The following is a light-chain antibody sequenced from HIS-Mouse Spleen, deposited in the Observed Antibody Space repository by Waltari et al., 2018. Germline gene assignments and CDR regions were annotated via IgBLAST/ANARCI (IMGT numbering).Light chain of an antibody. V-gene: IGLV3-10*01. CDR1: AFPKKY. CDR2: EDS. J-gene: IGLJ2*01. CDR3: YSTDSSGNHRV. Sequence: SYELTQPPSVSVSPGQTARITCSGDAFPKKYAYWYQQKSGQAPCLVIYEDSKRPSGIPEGFSGSSSGTMATLTISGAQVEDEADYYCYSTDSSGNHRVFGGGTKLTVL.